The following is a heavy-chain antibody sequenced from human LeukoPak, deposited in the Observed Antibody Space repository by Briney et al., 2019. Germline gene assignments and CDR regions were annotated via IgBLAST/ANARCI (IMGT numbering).Heavy chain of an antibody. V-gene: IGHV4-4*07. Sequence: SETLSLTCTVPGGSISGYYWSWIRQPAGKGLEWIGRIYSSGSNNYNPSLKSRITMSVDTSKNQFSLKLSSVTAADTALYYGARDSSSWLGVDYWGQGTLVTVSS. CDR2: IYSSGSN. J-gene: IGHJ4*02. CDR3: ARDSSSWLGVDY. D-gene: IGHD6-13*01. CDR1: GGSISGYY.